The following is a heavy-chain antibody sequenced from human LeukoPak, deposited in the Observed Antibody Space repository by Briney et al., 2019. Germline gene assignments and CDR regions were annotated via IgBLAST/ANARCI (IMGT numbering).Heavy chain of an antibody. CDR3: AKKVGLVSAPLYYFDV. Sequence: GGSLRLSCAASGFTFNTYAMTWVRQAPGKGLEWVSGISSNGDSTYYADSVKGRFTISRDNSKNTLFLQMNSLRADDTAIYYCAKKVGLVSAPLYYFDVWGQGTLVTVSS. D-gene: IGHD5/OR15-5a*01. V-gene: IGHV3-23*01. J-gene: IGHJ4*02. CDR1: GFTFNTYA. CDR2: ISSNGDST.